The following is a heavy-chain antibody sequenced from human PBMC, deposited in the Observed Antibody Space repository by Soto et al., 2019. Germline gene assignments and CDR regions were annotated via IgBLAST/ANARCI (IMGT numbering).Heavy chain of an antibody. Sequence: GGSLRLSCAASGFTFSSYAMSWVRQAPGKGLEWVSAISGSGGSTYYADSVKGRFTISRDNSENTLYLQMNSLRAEDTAVYYCAKGITMIVVVISFDYWGQGTLVTVSS. D-gene: IGHD3-22*01. CDR3: AKGITMIVVVISFDY. CDR1: GFTFSSYA. V-gene: IGHV3-23*01. J-gene: IGHJ4*02. CDR2: ISGSGGST.